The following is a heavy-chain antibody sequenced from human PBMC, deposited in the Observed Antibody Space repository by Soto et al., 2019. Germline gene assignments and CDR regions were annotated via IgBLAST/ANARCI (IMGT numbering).Heavy chain of an antibody. D-gene: IGHD4-4*01. V-gene: IGHV3-30*03. CDR3: ATASDYTLQA. Sequence: GSLSLSCAASGVTFSNSGMHWVRRPPGKGLEWVALVSKDGSTKYSADSVKDRFTISRDTSENTLYLQINSLRPEDTAVYYCATASDYTLQAWGRGTTVTV. CDR2: VSKDGSTK. CDR1: GVTFSNSG. J-gene: IGHJ6*02.